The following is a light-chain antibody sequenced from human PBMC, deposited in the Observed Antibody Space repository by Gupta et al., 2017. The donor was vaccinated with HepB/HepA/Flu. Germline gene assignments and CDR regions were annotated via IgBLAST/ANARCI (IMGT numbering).Light chain of an antibody. CDR3: QQSDSIPFT. CDR1: QSINSY. V-gene: IGKV1-39*01. J-gene: IGKJ3*01. CDR2: AAS. Sequence: DIQMPQSPSSLSASVGDRVTITCRASQSINSYLNWYQQKPGKAPKFLIYAASSLQSGVPSRFSGSGSGTDFTLTISSLQPEDFATYYCQQSDSIPFTFGPGTKVDIK.